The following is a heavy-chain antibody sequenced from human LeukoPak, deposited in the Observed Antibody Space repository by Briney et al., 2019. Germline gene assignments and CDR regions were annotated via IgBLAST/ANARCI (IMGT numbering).Heavy chain of an antibody. Sequence: PSETLSLTCTVSGGSISSGGYYWSWIRQHPGKGLEWIGYIYYSGSTYYNPSLKSRVTISVDTSKNQFSLKLSSVTAADTAVYYCARGLRGGDGSERFDPWGQGTLVTVSS. V-gene: IGHV4-31*03. J-gene: IGHJ5*02. CDR2: IYYSGST. CDR3: ARGLRGGDGSERFDP. CDR1: GGSISSGGYY. D-gene: IGHD2-21*02.